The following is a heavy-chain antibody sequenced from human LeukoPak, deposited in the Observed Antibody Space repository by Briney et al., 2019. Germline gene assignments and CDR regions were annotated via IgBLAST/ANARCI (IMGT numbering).Heavy chain of an antibody. CDR3: ARGVRGAYYYYYYMDV. D-gene: IGHD3-10*01. Sequence: GGSLRPSCAASGFTTSRYWMSWVRQAPGKGLEMVANKKQDGSEKYYVDSGKCRFTISRDNAKNSLYLQMSSLRAEDTAVYYCARGVRGAYYYYYYMDVWGKGTTVTISS. CDR2: KKQDGSEK. CDR1: GFTTSRYW. V-gene: IGHV3-7*03. J-gene: IGHJ6*03.